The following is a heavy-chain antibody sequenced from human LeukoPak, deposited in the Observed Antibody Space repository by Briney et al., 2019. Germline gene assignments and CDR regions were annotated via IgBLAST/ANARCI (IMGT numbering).Heavy chain of an antibody. CDR3: ARAPLVLIPPSYYYYYGMDV. D-gene: IGHD2-8*01. CDR2: IYSGGST. CDR1: GFTVSSNY. V-gene: IGHV3-66*01. Sequence: GGSLRLSCAASGFTVSSNYMSWVRQAPGKGLEWVSVIYSGGSTYYADSVKGRFTISRDNSKNTLYLQMNSLRAEDTAVYYCARAPLVLIPPSYYYYYGMDVWGQGTTVTVSS. J-gene: IGHJ6*02.